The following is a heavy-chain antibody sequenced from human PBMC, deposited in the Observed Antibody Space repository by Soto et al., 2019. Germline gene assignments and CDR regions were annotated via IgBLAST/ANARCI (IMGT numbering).Heavy chain of an antibody. Sequence: QVQLVESGGGLVKPGGSVRLSCAASGFSFSDYYMSWLRQAPGKGLEYISYITSSGSTIYYADSVKGRFTISRDNAKNSLYLQMNSLRAEDTAVYYCARDRSGSWYGRGYYYYGMDVWGQGTTVTVSS. CDR1: GFSFSDYY. V-gene: IGHV3-11*01. CDR2: ITSSGSTI. J-gene: IGHJ6*02. CDR3: ARDRSGSWYGRGYYYYGMDV. D-gene: IGHD6-13*01.